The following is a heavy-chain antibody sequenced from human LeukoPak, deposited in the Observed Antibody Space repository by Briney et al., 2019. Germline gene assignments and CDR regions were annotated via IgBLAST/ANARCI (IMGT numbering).Heavy chain of an antibody. CDR2: ISPTGSTT. J-gene: IGHJ4*02. CDR1: GFSFSGHW. V-gene: IGHV3-74*01. CDR3: ARGPNSNWSGLDF. Sequence: GGSLRLSCIASGFSFSGHWMHWARQLPRKGLVWVSRISPTGSTTSYADSVKGRFTVSRDNAKNTLYLQVNNLRAEDTAVYYCARGPNSNWSGLDFWGQGTLLTVSS. D-gene: IGHD6-6*01.